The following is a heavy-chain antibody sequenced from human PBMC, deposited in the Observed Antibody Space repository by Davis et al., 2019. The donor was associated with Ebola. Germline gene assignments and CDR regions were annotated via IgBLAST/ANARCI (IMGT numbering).Heavy chain of an antibody. CDR1: GFTFSNYW. V-gene: IGHV3-7*03. D-gene: IGHD3-16*01. J-gene: IGHJ4*02. Sequence: GESLKISCAASGFTFSNYWMSWVRQAPGKGLEWVANIKQDGSEKYYVDSVKGRFTISRDNAKNSLYLQMTSLRPEDTAVYYCARKSTFFDYWGQGTRVTVSS. CDR3: ARKSTFFDY. CDR2: IKQDGSEK.